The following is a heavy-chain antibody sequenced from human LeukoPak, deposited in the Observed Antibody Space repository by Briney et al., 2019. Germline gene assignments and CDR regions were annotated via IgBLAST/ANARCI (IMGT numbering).Heavy chain of an antibody. Sequence: SETLSLTCTVSGGSIGSNYWTWIRQPPGKGLEYIGYIYYTGGTNYNPSLKSRVTISVDTSKNQFSLKLSSVTAAGTAVYFCAKYGNSGWVIDNWGQGTLVTVAS. J-gene: IGHJ4*02. V-gene: IGHV4-59*08. CDR2: IYYTGGT. CDR3: AKYGNSGWVIDN. CDR1: GGSIGSNY. D-gene: IGHD6-19*01.